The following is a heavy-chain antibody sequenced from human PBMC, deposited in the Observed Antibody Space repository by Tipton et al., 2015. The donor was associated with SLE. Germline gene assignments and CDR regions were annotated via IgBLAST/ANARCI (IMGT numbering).Heavy chain of an antibody. D-gene: IGHD6-13*01. CDR3: ATDFRAAGNYFDP. CDR2: MFYRGST. CDR1: GGSISTSTYY. V-gene: IGHV4-39*07. J-gene: IGHJ5*02. Sequence: TLSLTCTVSGGSISTSTYYWGWIRQPPGKGLEWIGNMFYRGSTFYNPSLKSRVTMTVDTSENQFSLEVTYLTAADTAVYYCATDFRAAGNYFDPWGRGTLVTVSS.